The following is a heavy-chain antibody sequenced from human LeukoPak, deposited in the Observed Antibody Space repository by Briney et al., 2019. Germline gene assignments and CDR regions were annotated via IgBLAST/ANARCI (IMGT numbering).Heavy chain of an antibody. D-gene: IGHD3-22*01. V-gene: IGHV3-30*02. CDR2: IRLDGSNK. Sequence: PGGSLRLSCAASGFNFITYGMHWVRQAPGKGLEWVAFIRLDGSNKYYADSVKGRFTISRDNSKNTLYLQMNSLRTEDTAVYYCAKDPPRYYYDSSGYDWGQGTLVTVSS. CDR1: GFNFITYG. J-gene: IGHJ4*02. CDR3: AKDPPRYYYDSSGYD.